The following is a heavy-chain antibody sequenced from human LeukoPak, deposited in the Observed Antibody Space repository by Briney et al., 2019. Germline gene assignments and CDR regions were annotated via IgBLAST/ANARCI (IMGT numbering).Heavy chain of an antibody. CDR1: GFTFSSYV. Sequence: PGGSLRLSCAASGFTFSSYVMHWVRQAPGKGLEWVAVIPYDGSNTYYADSVKGRFTISRDNSKNTLYLQMNRLRAEDTAVYYCAKESAEYGGYMKYWGQGTLVTVSS. D-gene: IGHD5-12*01. CDR2: IPYDGSNT. CDR3: AKESAEYGGYMKY. J-gene: IGHJ4*02. V-gene: IGHV3-30*18.